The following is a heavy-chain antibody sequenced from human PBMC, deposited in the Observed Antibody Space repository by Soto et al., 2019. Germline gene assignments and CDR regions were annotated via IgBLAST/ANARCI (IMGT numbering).Heavy chain of an antibody. V-gene: IGHV1-8*01. CDR2: INPDSDNT. CDR1: RYTFTNYD. Sequence: ASVKVSCKTSRYTFTNYDINWVRQAAGQGREGMGWINPDSDNTGYAQKFQGRVTMTRDTSISTAYMELNSLRSEDTAVYYCARGRRYCTTTSCYPPALFPYGMDVWGQGTTVTVSS. J-gene: IGHJ6*02. CDR3: ARGRRYCTTTSCYPPALFPYGMDV. D-gene: IGHD2-2*01.